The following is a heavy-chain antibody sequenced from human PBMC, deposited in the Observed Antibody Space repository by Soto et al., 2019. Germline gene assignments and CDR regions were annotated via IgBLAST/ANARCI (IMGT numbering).Heavy chain of an antibody. CDR1: GFTFSNAW. D-gene: IGHD3-10*01. CDR3: AKDLRPLWFGELSGGMDV. V-gene: IGHV3-30*18. J-gene: IGHJ6*02. CDR2: ISYDGSNK. Sequence: PGGSLRLSCAASGFTFSNAWMSWVRQAPGKGLEWVAVISYDGSNKYYADSVKGRFTISRDNSKNTLYLQMNSLRAEDTAVYYCAKDLRPLWFGELSGGMDVWGQGTTVTVSS.